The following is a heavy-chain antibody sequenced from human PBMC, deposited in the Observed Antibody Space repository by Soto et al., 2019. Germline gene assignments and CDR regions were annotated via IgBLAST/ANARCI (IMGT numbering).Heavy chain of an antibody. CDR2: ISGSGGST. CDR1: GFTFSSYA. D-gene: IGHD5-18*01. Sequence: EVQLLESGGGLVQPGGSLRLSCAASGFTFSSYAMSWVRQAPGKGLEWVSAISGSGGSTYYADSVKGRFTISRDNSKNSLYLXMNSLRAEDTAVYYCAKDGGYSYGYSPRSYYGMDVWGQGTTVTVSS. CDR3: AKDGGYSYGYSPRSYYGMDV. J-gene: IGHJ6*02. V-gene: IGHV3-23*01.